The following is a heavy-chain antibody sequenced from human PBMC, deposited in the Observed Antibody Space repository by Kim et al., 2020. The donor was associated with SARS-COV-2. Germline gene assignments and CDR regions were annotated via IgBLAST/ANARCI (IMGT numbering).Heavy chain of an antibody. CDR1: GFTLSNYG. D-gene: IGHD1-20*01. J-gene: IGHJ4*02. Sequence: GGSLRLSCAAYGFTLSNYGMHWVRQAPDKGLEWVAVIWSDGENKDYADPAKGRFTISRDNFKNMLSLQMNSLRAEDTAVYYCARDFNGVTGHDYWGQRTPVTVSS. CDR3: ARDFNGVTGHDY. CDR2: IWSDGENK. V-gene: IGHV3-33*01.